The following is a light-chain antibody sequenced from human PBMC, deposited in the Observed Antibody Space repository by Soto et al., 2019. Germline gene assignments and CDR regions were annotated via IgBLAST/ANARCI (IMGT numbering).Light chain of an antibody. Sequence: DIQMTQSPSTLSASVGDRVTITCRASQSINNFLAWYQQKPGKAPNLLIYDASSLESGVPSRFSGSGSGTEFSLTVSSLQPDDFATYYCQQYYSYPATFGQGTKVAIK. CDR3: QQYYSYPAT. V-gene: IGKV1-5*01. J-gene: IGKJ1*01. CDR2: DAS. CDR1: QSINNF.